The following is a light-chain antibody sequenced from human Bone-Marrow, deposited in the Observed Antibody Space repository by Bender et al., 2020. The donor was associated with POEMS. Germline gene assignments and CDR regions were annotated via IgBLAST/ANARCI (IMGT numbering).Light chain of an antibody. V-gene: IGLV2-14*02. J-gene: IGLJ2*01. CDR3: SSYSSTTVL. CDR2: EVT. Sequence: QSALTQPASVSGSPGQSITISCTGTSSDVGSYNLVSWYQQYPGKAPKLMIYEVTKRPSGVSNRFSGSKSAYTASLTISGLQAEDEADYYCSSYSSTTVLFGGGTKLTVL. CDR1: SSDVGSYNL.